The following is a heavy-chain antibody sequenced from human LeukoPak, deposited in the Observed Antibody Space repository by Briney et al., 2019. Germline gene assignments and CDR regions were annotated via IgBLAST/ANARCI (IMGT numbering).Heavy chain of an antibody. Sequence: TSETLSLTCAVYGGSFSGYYWSWIRQPPGKGLEWIGEINHSGSTNYNPSLKSRVTISVDTSKNQFSLKLSSVTAADTAVYYCARGRLSIVVVPAARGWFDPWGQGTLVTVSS. CDR2: INHSGST. V-gene: IGHV4-34*01. D-gene: IGHD2-2*01. CDR3: ARGRLSIVVVPAARGWFDP. CDR1: GGSFSGYY. J-gene: IGHJ5*02.